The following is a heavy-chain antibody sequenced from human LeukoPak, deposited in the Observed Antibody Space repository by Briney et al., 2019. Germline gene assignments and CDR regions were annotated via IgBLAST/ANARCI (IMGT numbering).Heavy chain of an antibody. CDR3: ARDLGQYYDTSDNWFDP. CDR1: GFTFDDYG. CDR2: ITSNSANM. J-gene: IGHJ5*02. Sequence: GGSLRLSCAASGFTFDDYGMNWVRQAPGKGLEWVSSITSNSANMYYGDSVKGRFTISRDNAKNSLYLQMNSLRAEDTAVYYCARDLGQYYDTSDNWFDPWGQGTLVTVSS. V-gene: IGHV3-21*01. D-gene: IGHD3-22*01.